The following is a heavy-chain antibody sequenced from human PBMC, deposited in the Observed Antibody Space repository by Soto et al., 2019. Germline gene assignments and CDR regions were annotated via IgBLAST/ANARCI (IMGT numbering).Heavy chain of an antibody. J-gene: IGHJ4*02. CDR2: ISGSGDST. CDR3: AKGHNDYFDY. V-gene: IGHV3-23*01. CDR1: GFTFSSYA. Sequence: TGGSLRLSCAASGFTFSSYAMSWVRQAPGKGLEWVSAISGSGDSTYYADSVKGRFTISRDNSKNTLYLQMDSLRAEDTAVYYCAKGHNDYFDYWGQGTLVTVSS.